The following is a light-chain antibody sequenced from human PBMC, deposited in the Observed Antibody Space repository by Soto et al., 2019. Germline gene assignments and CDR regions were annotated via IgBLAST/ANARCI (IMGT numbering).Light chain of an antibody. CDR3: QSYDSSLSAVV. CDR1: SSNIGAGYD. V-gene: IGLV1-40*01. J-gene: IGLJ2*01. CDR2: GNS. Sequence: QSVLTQAPSGAGAPGQRVTLSCTGSSSNIGAGYDVHWYQQLPGTVPKVLIYGNSNRPSGVPDRFSGSKSGTSASLAITGLQAEDEADYYCQSYDSSLSAVVFGGGTKLTVL.